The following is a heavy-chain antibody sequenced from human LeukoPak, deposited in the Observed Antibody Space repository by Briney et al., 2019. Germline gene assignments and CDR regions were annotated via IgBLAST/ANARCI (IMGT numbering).Heavy chain of an antibody. CDR1: GGSISSYY. Sequence: SETLSLTCTVSGGSISSYYWSWIRQPPGKGLEWIGYIYYSGSTNYKPSLKSRVSISVDTSKNQFSLKLSSVTAADTAVYYCAREVVRGVITTYNWFDPWGQGTLVTDSS. D-gene: IGHD3-10*01. J-gene: IGHJ5*02. CDR3: AREVVRGVITTYNWFDP. V-gene: IGHV4-59*12. CDR2: IYYSGST.